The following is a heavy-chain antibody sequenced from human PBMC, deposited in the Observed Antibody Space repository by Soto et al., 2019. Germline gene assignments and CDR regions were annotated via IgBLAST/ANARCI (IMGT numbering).Heavy chain of an antibody. V-gene: IGHV4-31*03. CDR3: ARVKYCSSTSCYGGYYYYYMDV. Sequence: QVQLQESGPGLVKPSQTLSLTCTVSGGSISSGGYYWSWIRQHPGKGLEWIGYIYYSGSTYYNPSLKSRVTISVDSSKNQFPLKLSSVTAADTAVYYCARVKYCSSTSCYGGYYYYYMDVWGKGTTVTVSS. CDR1: GGSISSGGYY. D-gene: IGHD2-2*01. J-gene: IGHJ6*03. CDR2: IYYSGST.